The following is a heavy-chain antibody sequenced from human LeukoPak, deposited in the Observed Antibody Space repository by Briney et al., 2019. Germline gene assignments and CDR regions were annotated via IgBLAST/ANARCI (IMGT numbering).Heavy chain of an antibody. CDR3: TTVLGGLRFFDH. Sequence: GGSLRLSCAASGFTFNHYAMNWVRQAPGKGLEWVGRIQSETDGGTTDYAAPMKGRFTISRDDSKMMLYLQMNSLQTEDTAVYFCTTVLGGLRFFDHWGQGTAVTVSS. J-gene: IGHJ4*02. CDR1: GFTFNHYA. V-gene: IGHV3-15*05. CDR2: IQSETDGGTT.